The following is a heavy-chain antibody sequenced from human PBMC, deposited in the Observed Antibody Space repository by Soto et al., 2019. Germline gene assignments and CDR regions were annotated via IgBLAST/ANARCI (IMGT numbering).Heavy chain of an antibody. J-gene: IGHJ6*01. D-gene: IGHD6-13*01. CDR3: AKGLEGFTSSWYLYYDYGMDV. V-gene: IGHV1-2*02. CDR2: INPNSGGT. CDR1: GYTFTNYY. Sequence: QVHLVQSGAEVRKPGASVRVSCKASGYTFTNYYLHWVRQAPGQGLEWMGWINPNSGGTNYAQKLQGRVTMTRDTSIGTAYMELSRLTSDDTAVYFCAKGLEGFTSSWYLYYDYGMDVWGQGTTVTVSS.